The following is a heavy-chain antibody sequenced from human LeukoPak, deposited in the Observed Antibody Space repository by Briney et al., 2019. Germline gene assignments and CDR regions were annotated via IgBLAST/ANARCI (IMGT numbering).Heavy chain of an antibody. CDR3: ARDGYSGYAYTSTFDP. CDR1: GYTFTSYG. CDR2: IGAYNGNT. D-gene: IGHD5-12*01. V-gene: IGHV1-18*01. J-gene: IGHJ5*02. Sequence: GASVKVSCKASGYTFTSYGISWVRQAPGQWLEWMGWIGAYNGNTNYAQKLQGRVTMTTDTSTSTAYMELRSLRSDDTAVYYCARDGYSGYAYTSTFDPWGQGTLVTVSS.